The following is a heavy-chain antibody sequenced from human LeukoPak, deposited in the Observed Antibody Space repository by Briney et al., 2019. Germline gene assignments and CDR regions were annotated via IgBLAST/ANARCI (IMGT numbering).Heavy chain of an antibody. CDR3: ARDPPGYRIRYIDY. Sequence: PGGSLRLSCAVSGFTFRNLAMHWVRQAPGKGLEWVAFIGADGTNENYADSVKGRFTISRDNSKNTLYLQMNSLRDEDTAVYYCARDPPGYRIRYIDYWGQGTLVTVSS. CDR2: IGADGTNE. J-gene: IGHJ4*02. CDR1: GFTFRNLA. V-gene: IGHV3-30*02. D-gene: IGHD1-14*01.